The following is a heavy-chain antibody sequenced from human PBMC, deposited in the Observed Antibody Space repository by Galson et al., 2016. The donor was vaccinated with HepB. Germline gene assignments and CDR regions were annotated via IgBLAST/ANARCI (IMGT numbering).Heavy chain of an antibody. Sequence: SLRLSCAGSGLSLSPYAMSWGRQAPGKGLEWVSGISASGGSKTYADSVRGRFIISRDNSNNKLFLQMNSLTTEDTAIYFCAKDRLSGHGDYSWGIFDIWGRGIEVTVSS. CDR1: GLSLSPYA. CDR3: AKDRLSGHGDYSWGIFDI. D-gene: IGHD4-17*01. J-gene: IGHJ3*02. V-gene: IGHV3-23*01. CDR2: ISASGGSK.